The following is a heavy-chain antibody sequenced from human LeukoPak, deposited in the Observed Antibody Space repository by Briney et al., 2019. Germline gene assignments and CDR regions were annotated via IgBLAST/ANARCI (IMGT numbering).Heavy chain of an antibody. V-gene: IGHV3-21*01. D-gene: IGHD3-10*01. Sequence: PGGSLRLSCAASGFTFSSYSMNWVRQAPGKGLEWVSSISSSSSYIYYADSVKGRFTISRDNAKNSLYLQMSSLRAEDTAVYYCAREYAWFGEFPLPGYWGQGTLVTVSS. J-gene: IGHJ4*02. CDR3: AREYAWFGEFPLPGY. CDR2: ISSSSSYI. CDR1: GFTFSSYS.